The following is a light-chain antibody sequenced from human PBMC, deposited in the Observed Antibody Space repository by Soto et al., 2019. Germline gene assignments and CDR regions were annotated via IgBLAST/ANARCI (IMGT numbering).Light chain of an antibody. J-gene: IGLJ2*01. CDR1: SSDVGGYNH. CDR2: EVS. CDR3: QSYDSSLSGVV. V-gene: IGLV2-14*01. Sequence: QSALTQPASVSGSPGQSITISCTGTSSDVGGYNHVTWYQQHPGKAPKLMIYEVSNRPSGVSNRFSGSKSGNTASLTISGLQAEDEADYYCQSYDSSLSGVVFGGGTKLTVL.